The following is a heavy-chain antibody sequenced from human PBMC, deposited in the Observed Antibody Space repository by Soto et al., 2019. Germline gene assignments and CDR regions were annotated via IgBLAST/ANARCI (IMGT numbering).Heavy chain of an antibody. V-gene: IGHV4-39*01. J-gene: IGHJ6*02. CDR3: ARRLYYDSSGFEGGGMDV. CDR1: GGSISSSSYY. CDR2: IYYSGST. D-gene: IGHD3-22*01. Sequence: QLQLQESGPGLVKPSETLSLTCTVSGGSISSSSYYWGWIRQPPGKGLEWIGSIYYSGSTYYNPSLKSRVTISVDTSTNQCSLTMSSVTATDTAVYYCARRLYYDSSGFEGGGMDVWGQGTTVTVSS.